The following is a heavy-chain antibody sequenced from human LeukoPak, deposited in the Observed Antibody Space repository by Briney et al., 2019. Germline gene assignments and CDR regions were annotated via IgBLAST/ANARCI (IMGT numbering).Heavy chain of an antibody. V-gene: IGHV3-21*01. Sequence: GGSLRLYCAASRFTFNSETMNWVRQAPGKGLEWLSSISSSSGSKYYADAVRGRFIISRDNAKSSLFLQMNSLRVEDTAVYYCVRGDRRDFWGQGTLVTVSS. J-gene: IGHJ4*02. CDR2: ISSSSGSK. CDR1: RFTFNSET. D-gene: IGHD2-21*02. CDR3: VRGDRRDF.